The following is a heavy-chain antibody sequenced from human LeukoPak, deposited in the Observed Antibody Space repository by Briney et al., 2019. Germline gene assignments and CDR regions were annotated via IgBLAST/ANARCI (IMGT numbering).Heavy chain of an antibody. V-gene: IGHV4-39*07. Sequence: SETLSLTCTVSGGSISSSSYYWGWIRQPPGKGLEWIGSIYYSGSTYYNPSLKSRVTISVDTSKNQFSLKLSSVTAADTAVYYCARASRGYCSSTSCYRRAAFDYWGQGTTVTVSS. CDR2: IYYSGST. D-gene: IGHD2-2*02. CDR3: ARASRGYCSSTSCYRRAAFDY. J-gene: IGHJ4*03. CDR1: GGSISSSSYY.